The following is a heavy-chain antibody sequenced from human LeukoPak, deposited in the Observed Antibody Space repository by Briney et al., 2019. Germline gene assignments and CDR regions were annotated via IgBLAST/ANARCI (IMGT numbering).Heavy chain of an antibody. CDR2: IYSGGST. J-gene: IGHJ6*03. Sequence: GGSLRLSCAASGFTVSSNYMSWVRQAPGKGLEWVSVIYSGGSTYYADSVKGRFTISRDNSKNTLYLQMNSLRAEDTAVYYCARHEDRNGGSCYAGYYYYMDVWGKGTTVTISS. V-gene: IGHV3-53*01. CDR1: GFTVSSNY. CDR3: ARHEDRNGGSCYAGYYYYMDV. D-gene: IGHD2-15*01.